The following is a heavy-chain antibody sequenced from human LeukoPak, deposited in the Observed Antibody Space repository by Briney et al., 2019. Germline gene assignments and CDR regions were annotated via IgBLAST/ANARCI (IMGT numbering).Heavy chain of an antibody. J-gene: IGHJ4*02. CDR3: ARANTYYYDSSGYSY. V-gene: IGHV1-2*02. CDR1: GYTFTGYY. D-gene: IGHD3-22*01. CDR2: INPNSGGT. Sequence: ASVKVSCKASGYTFTGYYMHWVRQAPGQGLEWMGWINPNSGGTNYAQKFQGRVTMTRDTSISTAYMELSRLGSDDTAVYYCARANTYYYDSSGYSYWGQGTLVTVSS.